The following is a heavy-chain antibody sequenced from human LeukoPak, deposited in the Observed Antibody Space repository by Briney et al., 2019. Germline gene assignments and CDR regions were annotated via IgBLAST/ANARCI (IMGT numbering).Heavy chain of an antibody. CDR2: IKQDGSEK. CDR1: GVTFSSYW. J-gene: IGHJ6*02. D-gene: IGHD1-1*01. Sequence: GGSLRLSCAASGVTFSSYWMNCVRQAPGEGLEWVAIIKQDGSEKYYVDFVKGRFSISRDNAKNSLYLQMNSLGADDTAVYYCAGGTGMDVWGQGTPVTVSS. V-gene: IGHV3-7*05. CDR3: AGGTGMDV.